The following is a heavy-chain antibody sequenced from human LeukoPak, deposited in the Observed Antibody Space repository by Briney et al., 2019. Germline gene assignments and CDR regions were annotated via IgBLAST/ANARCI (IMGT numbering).Heavy chain of an antibody. Sequence: SLRLSCAASGFTFEDFGMHWVRQAPGKGLEWVSGISWNSGSIAYGDSLKGRFIISRDNAKNSLYLQMNSLRAEDTALYCAKVPAHGDYVGGPNWYFDLWGRGTLVTVSS. CDR2: ISWNSGSI. CDR3: AKVPAHGDYVGGPNWYFDL. CDR1: GFTFEDFG. V-gene: IGHV3-9*01. D-gene: IGHD4-17*01. J-gene: IGHJ2*01.